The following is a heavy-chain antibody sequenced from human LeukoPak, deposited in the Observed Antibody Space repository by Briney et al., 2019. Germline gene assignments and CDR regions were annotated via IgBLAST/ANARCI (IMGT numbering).Heavy chain of an antibody. J-gene: IGHJ4*02. CDR3: ARLMYASGWYKSVDY. CDR2: IYTSGST. D-gene: IGHD6-19*01. CDR1: GGSISSYY. Sequence: PSETLSLTCTVSGGSISSYYWSWIRQPAGKGLEWIGRIYTSGSTNYNPSLKSRVTISVDTSKNQFSLRLSSVTAADTAVYYCARLMYASGWYKSVDYWGEGTLVTISS. V-gene: IGHV4-4*07.